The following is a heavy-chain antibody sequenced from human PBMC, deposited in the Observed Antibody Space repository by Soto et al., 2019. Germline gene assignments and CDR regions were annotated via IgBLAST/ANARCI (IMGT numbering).Heavy chain of an antibody. Sequence: EVQLVESGGGSVQPGGSLRLSCVASGITFTNYWMHWVRQVPGKGLVWVARVDSDGRGTSYADFVKGRFTISRDNAKNTIYLQMNSLRVEDTAMYYCGTGVAHWGQGIPVTVSS. J-gene: IGHJ4*02. CDR1: GITFTNYW. CDR3: GTGVAH. CDR2: VDSDGRGT. V-gene: IGHV3-74*01.